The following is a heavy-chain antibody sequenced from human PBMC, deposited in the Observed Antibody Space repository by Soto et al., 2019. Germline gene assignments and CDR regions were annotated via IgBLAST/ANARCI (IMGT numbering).Heavy chain of an antibody. CDR3: ARAMVRGVIISPTYYFDY. D-gene: IGHD3-10*01. CDR2: TYYRSKWYN. CDR1: GDSVSSNSAA. J-gene: IGHJ4*02. Sequence: PSQTLSLTCAISGDSVSSNSAAWNWIRQSPSRGLEWLGRTYYRSKWYNDYAVSVKSRITINPDTSKNQFSLQLNSVTPEDTAVYYCARAMVRGVIISPTYYFDYWGQGTLVTVSS. V-gene: IGHV6-1*01.